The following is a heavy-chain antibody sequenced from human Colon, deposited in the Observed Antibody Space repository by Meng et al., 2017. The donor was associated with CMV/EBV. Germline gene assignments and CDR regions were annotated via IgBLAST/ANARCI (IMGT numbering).Heavy chain of an antibody. CDR2: IYCNYAK. Sequence: SCCSLSVSGVRVNWLQQPPGKALAWLSLIYCNYAKRYCPSLRSRLTISQDPSNNHVVLTITAMDPVDTAPYYCSHNGRLRFSPGLFDYWGQGTLVTVSS. CDR3: SHNGRLRFSPGLFDY. D-gene: IGHD3-3*01. J-gene: IGHJ4*02. CDR1: CCSLSVSGVR. V-gene: IGHV2-5*01.